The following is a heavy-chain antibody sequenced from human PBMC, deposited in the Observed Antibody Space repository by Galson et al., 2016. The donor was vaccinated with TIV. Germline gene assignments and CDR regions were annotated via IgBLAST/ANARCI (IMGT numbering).Heavy chain of an antibody. V-gene: IGHV1-69*01. CDR3: ARGFSKLRYYGSGSYLYFDY. D-gene: IGHD3-10*01. J-gene: IGHJ4*02. Sequence: KVSCKASGGTFSNYGVSWVRQAPGQGLEWMGGIIPIFGVPKYGQKFQGRLTITADESTSTAYMELSSLRSEDTAVYYCARGFSKLRYYGSGSYLYFDYWGQGTLVTVSS. CDR1: GGTFSNYG. CDR2: IIPIFGVP.